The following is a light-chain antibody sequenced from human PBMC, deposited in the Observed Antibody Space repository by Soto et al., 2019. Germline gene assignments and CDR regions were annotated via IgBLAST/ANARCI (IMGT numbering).Light chain of an antibody. Sequence: EITLTQSPGTLSVSPGGTATLSCRASQSVSSRSLAWYQQRPGQSPRLLIYGASRRATDIPDRFSGSGSETDFTLTITSLEPEDFAVDYCQQYATSPRTFGQGTKVDIK. CDR3: QQYATSPRT. V-gene: IGKV3-20*01. CDR1: QSVSSRS. CDR2: GAS. J-gene: IGKJ1*01.